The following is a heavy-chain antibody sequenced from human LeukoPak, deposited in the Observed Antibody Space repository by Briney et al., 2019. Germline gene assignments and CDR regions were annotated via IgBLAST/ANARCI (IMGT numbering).Heavy chain of an antibody. J-gene: IGHJ4*02. CDR2: IYSGGST. Sequence: GGSLRLSCAASGFTVSSNYMSWVRQAPGKGLEWVSVIYSGGSTYYADSVKGRFTISRDNSKNSLYLQMNSLRAGDTAVYYCARTTMVRGVMTYWGQGTLVTVSS. CDR1: GFTVSSNY. D-gene: IGHD3-10*01. V-gene: IGHV3-53*01. CDR3: ARTTMVRGVMTY.